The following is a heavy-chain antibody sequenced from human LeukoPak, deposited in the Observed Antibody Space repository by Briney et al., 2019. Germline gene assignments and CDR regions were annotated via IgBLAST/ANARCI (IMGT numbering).Heavy chain of an antibody. CDR2: LIGSSGST. D-gene: IGHD5-12*01. J-gene: IGHJ4*02. V-gene: IGHV3-23*01. CDR1: GFTSTNYA. CDR3: AKGAYDYIEIGYFDS. Sequence: GGSLRLSCAASGFTSTNYAMNWVRQAPGRGLEWVSVLIGSSGSTDYADSVKGRFTISRDTSKNTLFLQMNSLRAEDTAIYYCAKGAYDYIEIGYFDSWGQGTLVTVSS.